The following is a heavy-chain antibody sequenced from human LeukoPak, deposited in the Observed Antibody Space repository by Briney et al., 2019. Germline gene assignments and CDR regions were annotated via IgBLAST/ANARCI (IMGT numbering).Heavy chain of an antibody. J-gene: IGHJ3*02. CDR3: ARNYGSGGAFDI. CDR1: GGSISSYY. CDR2: IYYSGST. D-gene: IGHD3-10*01. Sequence: PSETLSLTCTVSGGSISSYYWSWIRQPPGKGLEWIGYIYYSGSTNYNPSLKSRVTISVDTSKNQFSLKLSSVTAADTAVYYCARNYGSGGAFDIWGQGTMVTASS. V-gene: IGHV4-59*01.